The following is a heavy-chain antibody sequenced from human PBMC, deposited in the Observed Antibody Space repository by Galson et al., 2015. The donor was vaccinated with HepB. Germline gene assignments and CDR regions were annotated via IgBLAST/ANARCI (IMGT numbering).Heavy chain of an antibody. V-gene: IGHV4-34*12. CDR2: IIHSGTP. Sequence: SETLSLTCSVYGGSFSGFYWSWIRPPPGKGLEWIGEIIHSGTPNYNPSLKSRVTIAADTSKKRFSLRLVSLTAADTAVYCCARVQCYSVSCDARGLSFDYWGQGNLVTVSS. CDR1: GGSFSGFY. D-gene: IGHD1-26*01. J-gene: IGHJ4*02. CDR3: ARVQCYSVSCDARGLSFDY.